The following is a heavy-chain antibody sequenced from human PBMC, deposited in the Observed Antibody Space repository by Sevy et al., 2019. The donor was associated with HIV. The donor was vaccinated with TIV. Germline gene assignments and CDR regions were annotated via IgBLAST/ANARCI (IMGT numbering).Heavy chain of an antibody. CDR1: GFTFSSYS. V-gene: IGHV3-21*01. D-gene: IGHD2-8*01. CDR3: ARGNGVYAYYYYGMDV. Sequence: GGSLRLSCAASGFTFSSYSMNWVRQAPGKGLEWVSSFSSSSSYIYYADSVKGRFTISRDNAKNSLYLQMNSLRAEDTAVYYCARGNGVYAYYYYGMDVWGQGTTVTVSS. J-gene: IGHJ6*02. CDR2: FSSSSSYI.